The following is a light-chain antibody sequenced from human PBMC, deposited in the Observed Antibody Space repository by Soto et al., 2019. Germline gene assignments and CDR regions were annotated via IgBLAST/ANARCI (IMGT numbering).Light chain of an antibody. CDR2: GAS. J-gene: IGKJ2*01. V-gene: IGKV3-15*01. CDR3: QQYNNWPPYT. CDR1: QSVSSN. Sequence: EIVMTQSPATLSVSPGERATRSCRASQSVSSNLAWYQQKPGQAPRLLIYGASTRATGIPARFSGSGSGTEFTLSISSQQSEDFAVYYCQQYNNWPPYTFGQGTKLEIK.